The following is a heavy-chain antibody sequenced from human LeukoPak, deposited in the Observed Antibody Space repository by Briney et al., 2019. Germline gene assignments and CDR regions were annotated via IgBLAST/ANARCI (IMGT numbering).Heavy chain of an antibody. V-gene: IGHV3-43*02. CDR1: GFTLYEYA. CDR3: AKDMDVVGATRGYFDY. D-gene: IGHD1-26*01. CDR2: IYGDGSST. Sequence: PGGALRLSCAASGFTLYEYALQWVRPAPGKGVGWVSLIYGDGSSTYYADSVKGRFTISRDNSKNSLYLQMNSLRTEDTALYYCAKDMDVVGATRGYFDYWGQGTLVTVSS. J-gene: IGHJ4*02.